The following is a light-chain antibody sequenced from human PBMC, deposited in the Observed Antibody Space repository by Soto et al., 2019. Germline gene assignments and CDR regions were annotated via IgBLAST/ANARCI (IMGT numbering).Light chain of an antibody. J-gene: IGKJ2*01. CDR3: QQYKVYPYT. Sequence: DIQMTQSPATLSVSLGDTVTLTCRASQSLTGRLAWYQQKPGRPPNLLLYDVSCLDSGVPARFSGSESGADFTLTISSLRPDDFATFYCQQYKVYPYTFGQGTRL. CDR2: DVS. CDR1: QSLTGR. V-gene: IGKV1-5*01.